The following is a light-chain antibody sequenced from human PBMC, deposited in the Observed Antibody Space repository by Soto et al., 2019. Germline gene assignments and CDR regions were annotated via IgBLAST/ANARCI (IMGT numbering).Light chain of an antibody. CDR2: GVS. V-gene: IGKV3-15*01. CDR1: QSVSSK. Sequence: ESVLTQSPATLSVSPGERATLSCRASQSVSSKLAWFQQKPGQAPSLLIYGVSTRATGVPVRFSGSGSGTEFTLTINSLQSEDFAVYYCQQYNNWPHTFGQGTKLEIK. J-gene: IGKJ2*01. CDR3: QQYNNWPHT.